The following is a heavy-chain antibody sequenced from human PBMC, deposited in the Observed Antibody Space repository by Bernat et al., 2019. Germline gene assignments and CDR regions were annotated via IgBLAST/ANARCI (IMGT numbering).Heavy chain of an antibody. D-gene: IGHD3-10*01. CDR1: GGSITTDNYY. CDR3: AKQGGRGGFRELFLIDY. CDR2: IYYSGST. V-gene: IGHV4-39*01. J-gene: IGHJ4*02. Sequence: QLQLQESGPGLVKPSETLSLTCTVSGGSITTDNYYWGWIRQPPGKGLEWIGSIYYSGSTYYNPSLKSRVTISVDTSKNQFSLYLSSVTDADTAVYYCAKQGGRGGFRELFLIDYWGQGILVTVSS.